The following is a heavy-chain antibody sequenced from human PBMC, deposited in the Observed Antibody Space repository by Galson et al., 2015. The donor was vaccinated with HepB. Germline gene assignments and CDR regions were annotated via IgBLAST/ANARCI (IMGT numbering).Heavy chain of an antibody. Sequence: SLRLSCAASGFTFSSYAMHWVRQAPGKGLEWVAVISYDGSNKYYADSVKGRFTISRDNSKNTLYLQMNSLRAEDTAVYYCARGQDIAATLQHWGQGTLVTVSS. CDR2: ISYDGSNK. J-gene: IGHJ1*01. CDR1: GFTFSSYA. D-gene: IGHD6-25*01. CDR3: ARGQDIAATLQH. V-gene: IGHV3-30-3*01.